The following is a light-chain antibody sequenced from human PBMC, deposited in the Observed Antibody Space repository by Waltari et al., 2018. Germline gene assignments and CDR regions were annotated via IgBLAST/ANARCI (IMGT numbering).Light chain of an antibody. CDR1: SPTDAGGEE. V-gene: IGLV1-40*01. Sequence: QSVLPQPPSVYEAPGQRVTISCTGRSPTDAGGEEVHGYHHLPGTAPNPLVYDTSNRPSGVPDRFSGSKSGTSASLSIIGLQAEGEADYYCQSYDSSLSGVVFVGGTKLTVL. J-gene: IGLJ2*01. CDR3: QSYDSSLSGVV. CDR2: DTS.